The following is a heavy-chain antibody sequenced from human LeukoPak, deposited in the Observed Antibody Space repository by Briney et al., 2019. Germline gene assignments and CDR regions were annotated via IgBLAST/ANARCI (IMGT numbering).Heavy chain of an antibody. D-gene: IGHD6-6*01. CDR1: GGPITTFF. Sequence: PSETLSLTCTVPGGPITTFFWSWIRPPAGKGLEWIGRIYTSGTTNYNPSLKSRVTMSVGTSKNQFSLNLTSVTVADTAVYYCAREGTTRPPDYWGQGTLVTVSS. CDR3: AREGTTRPPDY. V-gene: IGHV4-4*07. J-gene: IGHJ4*02. CDR2: IYTSGTT.